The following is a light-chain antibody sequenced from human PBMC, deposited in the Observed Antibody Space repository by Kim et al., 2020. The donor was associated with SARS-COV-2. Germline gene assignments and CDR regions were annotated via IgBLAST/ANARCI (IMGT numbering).Light chain of an antibody. CDR2: GAS. J-gene: IGKJ4*01. CDR3: QQHNNWPLT. V-gene: IGKV3-15*01. CDR1: QSVNSN. Sequence: VSPGERATLSCRASQSVNSNLAWYQQKPGQAPRLLIYGASTRATGIPARFSGSGSGTEFTLTISSLQSEDFAVYYCQQHNNWPLTFGGGTKVDIK.